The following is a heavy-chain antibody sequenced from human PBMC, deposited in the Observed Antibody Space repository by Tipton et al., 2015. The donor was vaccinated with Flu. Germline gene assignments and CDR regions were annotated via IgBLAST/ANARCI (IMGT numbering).Heavy chain of an antibody. CDR3: ARAIAAAGSF. CDR1: GFTFSSYW. Sequence: SLRLSCAASGFTFSSYWMTWVRQAPGKGLEWVANINQDGSEKYSVDSVKGRFTISRDNAKNTLYLQMNSLRAEDTAVYYCARAIAAAGSFWGQGTLVTVSS. CDR2: INQDGSEK. D-gene: IGHD6-13*01. V-gene: IGHV3-7*03. J-gene: IGHJ4*02.